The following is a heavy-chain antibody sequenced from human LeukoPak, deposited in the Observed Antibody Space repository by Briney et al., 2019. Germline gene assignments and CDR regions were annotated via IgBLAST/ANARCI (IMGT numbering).Heavy chain of an antibody. J-gene: IGHJ4*02. Sequence: ASVKVSCKASGYTFTSYGISWVRQAPGQGLEWVGWISAYNGNTNYAQKLQGRVTMTTDTSTSTAYMELRSLRSDDTAVYYCATVPAALIFDYWGQGTLVTVSS. CDR2: ISAYNGNT. D-gene: IGHD2-2*01. CDR3: ATVPAALIFDY. V-gene: IGHV1-18*01. CDR1: GYTFTSYG.